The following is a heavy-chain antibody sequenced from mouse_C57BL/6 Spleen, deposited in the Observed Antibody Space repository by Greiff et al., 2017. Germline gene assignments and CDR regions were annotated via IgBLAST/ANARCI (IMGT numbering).Heavy chain of an antibody. D-gene: IGHD2-4*01. V-gene: IGHV1-55*01. CDR3: ARSGYDYDNDY. CDR2: IYPGSGST. J-gene: IGHJ2*01. CDR1: GYTFTSYW. Sequence: QVQLQQPGAELVKPGASVKMSCKASGYTFTSYWITWVKQRPGQGLEWIGDIYPGSGSTNYNEKFKSKGTLTVDTSSSTAYLQLRSLTSEDSAVYYCARSGYDYDNDYWGQGTTLTVSS.